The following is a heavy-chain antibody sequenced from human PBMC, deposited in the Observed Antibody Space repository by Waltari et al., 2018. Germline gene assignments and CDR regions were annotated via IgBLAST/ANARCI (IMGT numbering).Heavy chain of an antibody. CDR1: RFTFGNYN. Sequence: VQLAESGGGLVRPGGSLRLSCVASRFTFGNYNMNWVRQAPGKGLELIGYISHSGDTDYIPALRSRLTLSVDTSKNQFSLKLNSVTAADTGVYFCAGRGAKMFSIWGRGTLVTVSS. D-gene: IGHD3-3*02. J-gene: IGHJ4*02. V-gene: IGHV4-59*06. CDR2: ISHSGDT. CDR3: AGRGAKMFSI.